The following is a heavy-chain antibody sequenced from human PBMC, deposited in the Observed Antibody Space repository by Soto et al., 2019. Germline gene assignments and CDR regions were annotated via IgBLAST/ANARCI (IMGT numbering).Heavy chain of an antibody. V-gene: IGHV4-39*01. Sequence: SETLSLTCTVSGGSISSSSYYWGWIRQPPGKGLEWIGGIYYSGSTYYNPSLKSRVTISVDTSKNQFSLKLSSVTAADTALYYCATVIDYDYYVDVWGKGTTVTVSS. J-gene: IGHJ6*03. CDR1: GGSISSSSYY. D-gene: IGHD2-21*01. CDR2: IYYSGST. CDR3: ATVIDYDYYVDV.